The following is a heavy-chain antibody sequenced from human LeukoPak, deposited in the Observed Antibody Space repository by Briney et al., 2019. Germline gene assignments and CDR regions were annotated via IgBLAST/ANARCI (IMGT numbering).Heavy chain of an antibody. Sequence: GGSLRLSCAASGFTVSSNYMSWVRQAPGKGLEWVSVIYSGGSTYYADSVKGRFTISRDNSKNTLYLQMNSLRAEDTAVYYCAKGLDATPGDYWGQGTLVTVSS. CDR2: IYSGGST. J-gene: IGHJ4*02. D-gene: IGHD5-24*01. CDR1: GFTVSSNY. V-gene: IGHV3-53*05. CDR3: AKGLDATPGDY.